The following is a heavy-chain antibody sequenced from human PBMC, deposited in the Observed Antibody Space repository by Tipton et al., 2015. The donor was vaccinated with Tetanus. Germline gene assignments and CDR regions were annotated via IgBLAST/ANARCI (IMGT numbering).Heavy chain of an antibody. CDR1: GASIRGGTFY. CDR2: ICESGDT. Sequence: TLSLTCTVSGASIRGGTFYWGWIRQPPGKGLEWIGSICESGDTYYIPSLKSRVTISVDTSTNQFSLTLNSMAAADTGVYYCARHQSGYFTPFDYWGQGKLVTVSS. D-gene: IGHD3-3*01. V-gene: IGHV4-39*01. CDR3: ARHQSGYFTPFDY. J-gene: IGHJ4*02.